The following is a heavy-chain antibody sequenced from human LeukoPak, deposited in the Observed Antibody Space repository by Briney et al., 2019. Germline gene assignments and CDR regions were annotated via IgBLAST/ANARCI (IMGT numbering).Heavy chain of an antibody. V-gene: IGHV4-34*01. Sequence: PSETLSLTCAVYGGSFSGYYWSWIRQPTGKGLEWIGEINHSGSTNYNPSLKSRVTISVDTSKNQFSLKLSSVTAADTAVYYCARYDFWSGKAPNWGQGTLVTVSS. CDR1: GGSFSGYY. CDR3: ARYDFWSGKAPN. J-gene: IGHJ4*02. D-gene: IGHD3-3*01. CDR2: INHSGST.